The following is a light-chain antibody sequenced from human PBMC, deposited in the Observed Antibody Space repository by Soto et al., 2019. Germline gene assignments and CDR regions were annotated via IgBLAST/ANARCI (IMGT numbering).Light chain of an antibody. CDR1: QSVNSD. V-gene: IGKV3-15*01. Sequence: ETVMTQSPATLSVSPGERATLSCRASQSVNSDLAWYQQKPGQAPRLLIYGASTRATGIPARFSGSGSGTEFTLTISSLQSEDFVVYYCHQYDNWPETFGQGTKVEIK. J-gene: IGKJ1*01. CDR3: HQYDNWPET. CDR2: GAS.